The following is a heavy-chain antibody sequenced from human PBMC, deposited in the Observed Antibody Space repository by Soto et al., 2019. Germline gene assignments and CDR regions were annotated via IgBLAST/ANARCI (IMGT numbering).Heavy chain of an antibody. Sequence: AASVKVSCKASGYTFTSYYMHWVRQAPGQGLEWMGIINPSGGSTSYAQKFQGRVTMTRDTSTSTVYMELSSLRSEDTAVYYCARESIIVVVPAALYYYYGMDVWGQGTTVTVSS. J-gene: IGHJ6*02. D-gene: IGHD2-2*01. CDR1: GYTFTSYY. CDR2: INPSGGST. V-gene: IGHV1-46*01. CDR3: ARESIIVVVPAALYYYYGMDV.